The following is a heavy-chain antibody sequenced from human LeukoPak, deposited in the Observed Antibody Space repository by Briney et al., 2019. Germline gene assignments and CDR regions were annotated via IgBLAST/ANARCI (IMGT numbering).Heavy chain of an antibody. CDR3: ARPSSAMVKQIYYFDY. CDR2: IWYDGSNK. D-gene: IGHD5-18*01. J-gene: IGHJ4*02. Sequence: GGSLRLSCAASGFTFSSYGMHWVRQAPGKGLEWVAVIWYDGSNKYYADSVKGRFTISRDNSKNTLYLQMNSLRAGDTAVYYCARPSSAMVKQIYYFDYWGQGTLVTVSS. CDR1: GFTFSSYG. V-gene: IGHV3-33*01.